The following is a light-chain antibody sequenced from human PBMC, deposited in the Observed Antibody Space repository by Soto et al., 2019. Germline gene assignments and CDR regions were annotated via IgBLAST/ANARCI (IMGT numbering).Light chain of an antibody. Sequence: QSVLTQPASVSGSPGQSITISCTGTSSDVGTYKYVSWYQQHPGKAPKLMIYDVSNRPSGVSNRFSGSKSGNTASLTISGLQAEDEADYYCSSYTTSSTVVFGGGTSSPS. CDR1: SSDVGTYKY. J-gene: IGLJ2*01. CDR2: DVS. CDR3: SSYTTSSTVV. V-gene: IGLV2-14*01.